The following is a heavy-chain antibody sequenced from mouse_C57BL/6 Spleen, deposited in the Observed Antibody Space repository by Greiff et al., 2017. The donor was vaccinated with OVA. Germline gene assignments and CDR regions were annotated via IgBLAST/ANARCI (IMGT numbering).Heavy chain of an antibody. D-gene: IGHD1-1*01. CDR3: TPLTTVVEGDY. V-gene: IGHV14-4*01. CDR2: IDPENGDT. J-gene: IGHJ2*01. CDR1: GFNIKDDY. Sequence: VQLQQSGAELVRPGASVKLSCTASGFNIKDDYMHWVKQRPEQGLEWIGWIDPENGDTEYASKFQGKATIPADTSSNTAYLQLSSLTSEDTAVYYCTPLTTVVEGDYWGQGTTLTVSS.